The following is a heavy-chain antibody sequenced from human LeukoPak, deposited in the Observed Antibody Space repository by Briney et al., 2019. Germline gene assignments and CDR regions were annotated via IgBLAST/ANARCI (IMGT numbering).Heavy chain of an antibody. J-gene: IGHJ4*02. CDR3: AKGGYCSSTSCSPGELFDY. CDR1: GFTFSSYG. CDR2: ISYDGSNK. V-gene: IGHV3-30*18. D-gene: IGHD2-2*01. Sequence: PGGSLRLSCAASGFTFSSYGMHWVRQAPGKGLEWVAVISYDGSNKYYADSVKGRFTISRDNSKNTLYPQMNSLRAEDTAVYYCAKGGYCSSTSCSPGELFDYWGQGTLVTVSS.